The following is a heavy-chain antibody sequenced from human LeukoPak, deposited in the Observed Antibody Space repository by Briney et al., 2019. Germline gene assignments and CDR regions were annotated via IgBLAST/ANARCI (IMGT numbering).Heavy chain of an antibody. V-gene: IGHV3-21*01. CDR1: GFTFSSYS. Sequence: PGGSLRLSCAASGFTFSSYSMNWVRQAPGKGLEWVSSISSSSSYIYYADSVKGRFTISRDNAKNSLYLQMNSLRAEDTAVYYCARSGEIGYGDYSFYYYYGMDVWGQGTTVTVSS. CDR3: ARSGEIGYGDYSFYYYYGMDV. CDR2: ISSSSSYI. J-gene: IGHJ6*02. D-gene: IGHD4-17*01.